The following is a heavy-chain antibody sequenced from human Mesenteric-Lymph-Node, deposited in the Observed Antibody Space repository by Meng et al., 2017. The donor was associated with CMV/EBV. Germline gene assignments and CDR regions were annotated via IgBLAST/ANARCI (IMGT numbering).Heavy chain of an antibody. CDR1: GFTSSSYA. D-gene: IGHD2/OR15-2a*01. V-gene: IGHV3-21*01. J-gene: IGHJ6*02. Sequence: GGSLRLSFAASGFTSSSYAMHWVRQAPGKGLEWVSSISSSSSYIYYADSVKGRFTISRDNAKNSLYLQMNSLRAEDTAVYYCARNRRGGMDVWGQGTTVTVSS. CDR3: ARNRRGGMDV. CDR2: ISSSSSYI.